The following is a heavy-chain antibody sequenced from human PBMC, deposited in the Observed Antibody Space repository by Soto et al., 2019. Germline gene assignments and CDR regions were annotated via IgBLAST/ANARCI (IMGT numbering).Heavy chain of an antibody. CDR3: STQWGVATIGSYFDY. J-gene: IGHJ4*02. Sequence: SETLSLTCTVSGGSISSSSYYWGWIRQPPGKGLEWIGSIYYSGSTYYNPSLKSRVTISVDTSKNQFSLKLSSVTAADTAVYYCSTQWGVATIGSYFDYWGQGTLVTVSS. V-gene: IGHV4-39*01. D-gene: IGHD5-12*01. CDR1: GGSISSSSYY. CDR2: IYYSGST.